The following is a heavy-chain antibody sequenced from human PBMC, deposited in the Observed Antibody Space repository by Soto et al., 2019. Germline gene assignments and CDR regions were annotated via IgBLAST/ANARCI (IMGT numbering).Heavy chain of an antibody. D-gene: IGHD3-10*01. CDR1: AFTFSSYA. CDR2: IAGSGGDI. Sequence: GGSLRLSCAASAFTFSSYAMAWVRQAPGKGLEWVSSIAGSGGDISYADSVKGRFTISRDNSKNTLYLQMDSLRAEDTAIYYCAFALISPEGSLDPWSQGSLVTVSS. V-gene: IGHV3-23*01. CDR3: AFALISPEGSLDP. J-gene: IGHJ5*02.